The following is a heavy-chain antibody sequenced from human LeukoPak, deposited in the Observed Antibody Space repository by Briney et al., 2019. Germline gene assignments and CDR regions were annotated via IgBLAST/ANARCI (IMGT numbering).Heavy chain of an antibody. CDR1: GGSISNDY. V-gene: IGHV4-4*07. D-gene: IGHD5-18*01. J-gene: IGHJ4*02. CDR3: ARAYRYGSFDY. Sequence: SETLSLTCTVSGGSISNDYWSWIRQPAGKGLEWIGRIFPSGNTNYNPSLRSRITISVDTSKNQFSLKLRSVTAADTAVYYCARAYRYGSFDYWGQGTLVTVSS. CDR2: IFPSGNT.